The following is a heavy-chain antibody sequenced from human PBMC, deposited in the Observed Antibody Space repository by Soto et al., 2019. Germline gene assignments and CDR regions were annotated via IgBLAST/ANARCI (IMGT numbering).Heavy chain of an antibody. CDR1: GGSISSGGYY. V-gene: IGHV4-31*03. CDR2: IYYSGST. CDR3: ASNYCSSTSCYGEVDY. Sequence: SETLSLTCTVSGGSISSGGYYWSWIRQHPGKGLEWIGYIYYSGSTYYNPSLKSRVTISVDTSKNQFSLKLSSVTAADTAVYYCASNYCSSTSCYGEVDYWGQGTLVTVSS. D-gene: IGHD2-2*01. J-gene: IGHJ4*02.